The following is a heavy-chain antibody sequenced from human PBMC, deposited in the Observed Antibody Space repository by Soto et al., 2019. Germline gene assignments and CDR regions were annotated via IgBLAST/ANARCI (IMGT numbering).Heavy chain of an antibody. Sequence: AQLVESGGSLVKPGGSLRLSCAASGFSFGDYIMNWVRQAPGRGLEWVASISHSGSYIFYADSVKGRFTISRDNSRDSLYLQMNSLRDDDTAIYYCASPRDYCVTTSNCFIAFDIWGQGTRVTVSS. D-gene: IGHD4-17*01. V-gene: IGHV3-21*01. J-gene: IGHJ3*02. CDR2: ISHSGSYI. CDR1: GFSFGDYI. CDR3: ASPRDYCVTTSNCFIAFDI.